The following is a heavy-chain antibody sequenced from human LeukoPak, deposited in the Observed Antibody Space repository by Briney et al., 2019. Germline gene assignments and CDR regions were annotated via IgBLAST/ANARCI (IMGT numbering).Heavy chain of an antibody. CDR2: TYYRSKWFN. J-gene: IGHJ4*02. V-gene: IGHV6-1*01. CDR3: TRATIGTSDY. CDR1: VDSVSSNSVS. D-gene: IGHD2-2*01. Sequence: SQTLSLTCAISVDSVSSNSVSWNWIRQSPSRGLERLGRTYYRSKWFNEYAVSVKSRITINPDTSKNQFSLQLNSVTPEDTAVYYCTRATIGTSDYWGQGTLVTVSS.